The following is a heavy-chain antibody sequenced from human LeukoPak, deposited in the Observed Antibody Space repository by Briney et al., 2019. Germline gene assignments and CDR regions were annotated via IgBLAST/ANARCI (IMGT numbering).Heavy chain of an antibody. D-gene: IGHD3-22*01. CDR1: GGSFSGYY. CDR2: INHSGST. V-gene: IGHV4-34*01. J-gene: IGHJ4*02. Sequence: SETLSLTCAVYGGSFSGYYWSWIRQPPGKGLEWIGEINHSGSTNYNPSLKSRVTISVDTSKNQFSLKLSSATAADTAVYYCARGRARTLRSGYYYDYFDYWGQGTLVTVSS. CDR3: ARGRARTLRSGYYYDYFDY.